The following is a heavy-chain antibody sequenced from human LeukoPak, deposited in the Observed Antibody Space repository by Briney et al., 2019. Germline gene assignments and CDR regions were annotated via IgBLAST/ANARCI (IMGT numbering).Heavy chain of an antibody. V-gene: IGHV4-39*07. CDR1: GGSISSSSYY. D-gene: IGHD7-27*01. Sequence: PSETLSLTCTVSGGSISSSSYYWGWIRQPPGKGLEWIGSIYYSGSTYYNPSLKSRVTISVDTSKNQFSLKLSSVTAADTAVYYCARESTGDGAFDIWGQGTMVIVSS. J-gene: IGHJ3*02. CDR3: ARESTGDGAFDI. CDR2: IYYSGST.